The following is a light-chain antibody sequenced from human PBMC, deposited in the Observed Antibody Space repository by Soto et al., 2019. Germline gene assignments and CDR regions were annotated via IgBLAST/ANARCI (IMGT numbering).Light chain of an antibody. J-gene: IGLJ2*01. V-gene: IGLV1-51*01. CDR2: DNN. CDR3: ETWDRSLSAGV. Sequence: QSVLTQPPSVSAAPGQTVTISCSGSNSNIGNNYVSWYQHFPGGAPKLLIYDNNMRPSGIPDRFSGSKSGTSATLGITGLQTGDEAVYYCETWDRSLSAGVFGGGTKLTVL. CDR1: NSNIGNNY.